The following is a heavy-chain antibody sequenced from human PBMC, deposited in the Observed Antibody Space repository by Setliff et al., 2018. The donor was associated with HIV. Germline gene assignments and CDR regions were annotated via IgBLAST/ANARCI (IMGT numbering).Heavy chain of an antibody. CDR1: GGSFSAYY. D-gene: IGHD6-19*01. CDR3: ARGPPGSSIGWYVGY. Sequence: EPLSLTCAVSGGSFSAYYWTWIRQSPHKGLEWVGEIDHTGSAYYNPSLTSRVTISVDTSKNQFSLRLSSVIAADTAVYYCARGPPGSSIGWYVGYWGQGTLVTVSS. J-gene: IGHJ4*02. CDR2: IDHTGSA. V-gene: IGHV4-34*01.